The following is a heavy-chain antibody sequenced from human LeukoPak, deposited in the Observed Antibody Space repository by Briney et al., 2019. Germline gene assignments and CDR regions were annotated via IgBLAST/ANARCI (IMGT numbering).Heavy chain of an antibody. D-gene: IGHD3-22*01. Sequence: SVKVSCKASGGTFSSYAISWVRQAPGQGLEWMGGIIPIFGTANYAQKFQGRVTITADESTSTAYMELSSLRSEDTAVYYCARMYYYDSSGYPDPNPALDYWGQGTLVTVSS. V-gene: IGHV1-69*13. CDR3: ARMYYYDSSGYPDPNPALDY. CDR1: GGTFSSYA. CDR2: IIPIFGTA. J-gene: IGHJ4*02.